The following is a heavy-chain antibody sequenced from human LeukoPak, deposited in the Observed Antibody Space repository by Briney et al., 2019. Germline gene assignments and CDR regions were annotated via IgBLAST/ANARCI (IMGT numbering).Heavy chain of an antibody. J-gene: IGHJ4*02. Sequence: PSETLSLTCTVSGGSISSGGYYWSWIRQHPGKGLEWIGYIYYSGSTNYNPSLKSRVTISVDTSKNQFSLKLSSVTAADTAVYYRARVGSFVGQPNVWGQGTLVTVSS. CDR1: GGSISSGGYY. D-gene: IGHD3-10*01. CDR2: IYYSGST. V-gene: IGHV4-61*08. CDR3: ARVGSFVGQPNV.